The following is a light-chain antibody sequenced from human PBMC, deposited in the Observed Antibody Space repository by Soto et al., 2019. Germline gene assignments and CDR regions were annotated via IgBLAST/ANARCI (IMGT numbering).Light chain of an antibody. J-gene: IGLJ1*01. V-gene: IGLV2-14*03. Sequence: QSALTQPASVSGSPGQSISISCTGTISDVGGYNYVSWYQQHPGKAPKLMIYDVSNRPSGVSNRFSGSKSGNTASLTISGLQAEDEADYYCSSYTSSSTYVFGTGTKLTVL. CDR1: ISDVGGYNY. CDR2: DVS. CDR3: SSYTSSSTYV.